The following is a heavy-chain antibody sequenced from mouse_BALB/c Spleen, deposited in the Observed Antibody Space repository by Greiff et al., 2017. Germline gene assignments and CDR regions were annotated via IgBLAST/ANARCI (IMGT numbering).Heavy chain of an antibody. Sequence: DVKLVESGGDLVKPGGSLKLSCAASGFTFSSYGMSWVRQTPDKRLEWVATISSGGSYTYYPDSVKGRFTISRDNAKNTLYLQMSSLKSEDTAMYYCASTTVVAHWYFDVWGAGTTVTVSS. CDR3: ASTTVVAHWYFDV. CDR2: ISSGGSYT. CDR1: GFTFSSYG. V-gene: IGHV5-6*02. J-gene: IGHJ1*01. D-gene: IGHD1-1*01.